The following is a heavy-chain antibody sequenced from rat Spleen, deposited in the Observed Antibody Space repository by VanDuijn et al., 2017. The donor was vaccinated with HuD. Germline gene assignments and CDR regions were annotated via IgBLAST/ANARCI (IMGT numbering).Heavy chain of an antibody. CDR2: ISHEGSST. CDR3: VREAFGVDY. Sequence: EVQLVESGGGLVQPGRSMKLSCAASGLNFSDYYMAWVRQAPKKGLEWVASISHEGSSTYYGDSVKGRFTISRDNAQNTLYLQMNSLRSEDTAIYYCVREAFGVDYWGQGVMVTVSS. CDR1: GLNFSDYY. V-gene: IGHV5-22*01. D-gene: IGHD4-3*01. J-gene: IGHJ2*01.